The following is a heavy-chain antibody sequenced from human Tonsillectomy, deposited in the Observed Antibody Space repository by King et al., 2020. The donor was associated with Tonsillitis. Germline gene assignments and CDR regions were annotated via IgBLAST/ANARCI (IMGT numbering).Heavy chain of an antibody. Sequence: QLVQSGAEVKKPGVSLRISCQGSGYSFPNYWIIWVRQMPGKGLEWMGRINPSDSYTDYSPSFQGHVTVSADKSISTAYLQWSSLKASDTAIYYCARIIMITFGGDLVGNWFDSWGRGTLVTVSS. CDR3: ARIIMITFGGDLVGNWFDS. CDR2: INPSDSYT. CDR1: GYSFPNYW. D-gene: IGHD3-16*02. J-gene: IGHJ5*01. V-gene: IGHV5-10-1*03.